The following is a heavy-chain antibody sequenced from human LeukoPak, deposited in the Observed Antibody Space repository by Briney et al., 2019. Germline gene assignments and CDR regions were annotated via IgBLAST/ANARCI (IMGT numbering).Heavy chain of an antibody. V-gene: IGHV1-2*02. CDR1: GYTFTGYY. CDR3: ARDAAYYYGSGSYRGGWFDP. D-gene: IGHD3-10*01. J-gene: IGHJ5*02. CDR2: INPNSGGT. Sequence: ASVKVSCKASGYTFTGYYMHWVRQAPGQGLEWMGWINPNSGGTNYAQKFQGRVTTTRDTSISTAYMELSRLRSDDTAVYYCARDAAYYYGSGSYRGGWFDPWGQGTLVTVSS.